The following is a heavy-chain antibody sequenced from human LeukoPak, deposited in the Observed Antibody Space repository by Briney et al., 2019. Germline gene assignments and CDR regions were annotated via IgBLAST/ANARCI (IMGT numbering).Heavy chain of an antibody. CDR3: ARVDRYIGTYTGYYYYMDV. CDR1: GGSISPHY. V-gene: IGHV4-59*11. CDR2: VSYKGST. J-gene: IGHJ6*03. D-gene: IGHD1-26*01. Sequence: PSETLSLIYTVSGGSISPHYWGWTRHPPGKGREWIGHVSYKGSTTYNPSLTSRVTILLDTSKNQFSLKLSSVTAADTAVYYCARVDRYIGTYTGYYYYMDVWGKGTTVTVTS.